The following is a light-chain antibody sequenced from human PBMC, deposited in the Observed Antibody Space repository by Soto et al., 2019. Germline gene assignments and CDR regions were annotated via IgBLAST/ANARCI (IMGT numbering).Light chain of an antibody. CDR2: QTS. V-gene: IGKV3-11*01. J-gene: IGKJ1*01. Sequence: EIVLTQSPSTLSSFAGDRVTLSWRASQYINTRLAWYQHRPGQAPRLLIYQTSIRAAGIPARFSASGYGTDFNLTISDVQTEDFALYYCHQRQSWPRTFGQGTKVDIK. CDR3: HQRQSWPRT. CDR1: QYINTR.